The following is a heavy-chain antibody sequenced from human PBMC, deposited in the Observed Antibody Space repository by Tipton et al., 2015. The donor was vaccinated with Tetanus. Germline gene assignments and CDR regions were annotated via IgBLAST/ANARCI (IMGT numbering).Heavy chain of an antibody. CDR2: INGEASDT. CDR3: ARVLAYDGSGRDALDI. D-gene: IGHD3-10*01. J-gene: IGHJ3*02. CDR1: GFTFRNYW. Sequence: SLRLSCAASGFTFRNYWMHWVRQAPGKGLVWVSRINGEASDTGYADSVKGRLSISRDNTKNMLYLQINSLRAEDTAVYYCARVLAYDGSGRDALDIWGQGTMVTVSS. V-gene: IGHV3-74*01.